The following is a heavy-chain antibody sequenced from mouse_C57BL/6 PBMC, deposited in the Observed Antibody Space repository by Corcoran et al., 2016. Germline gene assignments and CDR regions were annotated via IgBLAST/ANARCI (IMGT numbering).Heavy chain of an antibody. CDR2: INTYSGVP. Sequence: QIQLVQSGPELKKPGETVKISCKASGYTFTTYGMSWVKQAPGKGLKWMGWINTYSGVPTYADDFKGRFAFSLETSASTAYLQINNLKNEDTATYFCARGGAPLLLRWDWYFDVWGTGTTVTVSS. CDR1: GYTFTTYG. D-gene: IGHD1-1*01. CDR3: ARGGAPLLLRWDWYFDV. V-gene: IGHV9-3*01. J-gene: IGHJ1*03.